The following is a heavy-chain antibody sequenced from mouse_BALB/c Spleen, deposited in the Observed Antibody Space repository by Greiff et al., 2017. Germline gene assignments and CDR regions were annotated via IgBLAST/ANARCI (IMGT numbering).Heavy chain of an antibody. V-gene: IGHV5-6*01. D-gene: IGHD2-1*01. Sequence: EVHLVESGGDLVKPGGSLKLSCAASGFTFSSYGMSWVRQTPDKRLEWVATISSGGSYTYYPDSVKGRFTISRDNAKNTLYLQMSSLKSEDTAMYYCASVYGNYGAMDYWGQGTSVTVAS. CDR3: ASVYGNYGAMDY. CDR2: ISSGGSYT. J-gene: IGHJ4*01. CDR1: GFTFSSYG.